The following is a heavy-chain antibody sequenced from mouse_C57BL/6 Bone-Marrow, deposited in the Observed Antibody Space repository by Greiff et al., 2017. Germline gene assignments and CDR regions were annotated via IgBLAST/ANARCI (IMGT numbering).Heavy chain of an antibody. Sequence: QVHVKQSGAELARPGASVKLSCKASGYTFTSYGISWVKQRTGQGLEWIGEIYPRNGNTYYNEKFKGKATLTADKSSSTAYMELRSLTSEDSAVYFCARWGYGNYFAYWGQGTLVTVSA. CDR2: IYPRNGNT. D-gene: IGHD2-1*01. CDR3: ARWGYGNYFAY. CDR1: GYTFTSYG. V-gene: IGHV1-81*01. J-gene: IGHJ3*01.